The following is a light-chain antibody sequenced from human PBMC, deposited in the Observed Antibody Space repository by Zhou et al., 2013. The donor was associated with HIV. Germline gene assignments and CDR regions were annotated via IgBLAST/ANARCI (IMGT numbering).Light chain of an antibody. CDR3: QQYNTYST. CDR2: SAS. CDR1: QSIDSY. Sequence: DIQMTQSPSSLSASVGDRVTISCRASQSIDSYVKLVSTETREGPKLLIYSASSLQSGVPSRFSGSGSGTQYTLSINGLQPDDSATYYCQQYNTYSTFGGGTKVEI. J-gene: IGKJ4*01. V-gene: IGKV1-39*01.